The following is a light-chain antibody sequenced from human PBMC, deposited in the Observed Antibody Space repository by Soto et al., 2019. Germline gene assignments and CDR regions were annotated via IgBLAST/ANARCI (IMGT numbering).Light chain of an antibody. CDR2: AAS. CDR1: QSISSY. CDR3: QQSYSTPWT. J-gene: IGKJ5*01. V-gene: IGKV1-39*01. Sequence: DIEMTQSPSSLSASVGDIVTITCRASQSISSYLNWYQQKPGKAPKLLIYAASSLQSGVPSRFSGSGSGTDFTLTISSLQAEDVATECRQQSYSTPWTFGQGTRVEIK.